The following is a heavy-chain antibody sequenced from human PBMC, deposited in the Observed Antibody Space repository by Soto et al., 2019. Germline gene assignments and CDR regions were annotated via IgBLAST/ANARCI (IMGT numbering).Heavy chain of an antibody. J-gene: IGHJ4*02. Sequence: ASVNVSCKASGYTFTSYGISWVRQAPGQGLEWMGWISAYNGNTNYAQKLQGRVTMTTDTSTSTAYMELRSLRSDDTAVYYCARDHSQSPGIAAAGTIDYWGQGTLVTVSS. CDR3: ARDHSQSPGIAAAGTIDY. CDR2: ISAYNGNT. D-gene: IGHD6-13*01. CDR1: GYTFTSYG. V-gene: IGHV1-18*01.